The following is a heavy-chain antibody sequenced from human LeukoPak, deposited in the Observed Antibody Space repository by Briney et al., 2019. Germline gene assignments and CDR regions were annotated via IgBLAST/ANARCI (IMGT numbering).Heavy chain of an antibody. Sequence: GRSLRLSCAASEFTFSSYAMHWVRQAPGKGLEWVAVISYDGSNKYYADSVKGRFNISRDNSKSTLYLQMNSLRVEDTAVYYCARDGNYYYGSGSYPDYWGQGTLVTVSS. V-gene: IGHV3-30-3*01. CDR3: ARDGNYYYGSGSYPDY. CDR2: ISYDGSNK. D-gene: IGHD3-10*01. J-gene: IGHJ4*02. CDR1: EFTFSSYA.